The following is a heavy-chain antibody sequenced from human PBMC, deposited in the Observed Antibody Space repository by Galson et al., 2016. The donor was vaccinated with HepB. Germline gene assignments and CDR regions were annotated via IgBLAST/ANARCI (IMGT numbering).Heavy chain of an antibody. Sequence: TVSGGSISSSSYYWGWIRQPRGKGLEWIGSIYYSGSTYYNPSLKSRVTISVDTSKNQFSLKLSSVTAADTAVYYCARSTVTTFYYWGQGTLVTVSS. D-gene: IGHD4-17*01. CDR2: IYYSGST. J-gene: IGHJ4*02. V-gene: IGHV4-39*01. CDR1: GGSISSSSYY. CDR3: ARSTVTTFYY.